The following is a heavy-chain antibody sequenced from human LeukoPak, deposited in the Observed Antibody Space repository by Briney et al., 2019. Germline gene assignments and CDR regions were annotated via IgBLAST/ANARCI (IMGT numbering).Heavy chain of an antibody. J-gene: IGHJ4*02. V-gene: IGHV4-39*01. CDR3: ARDDSSGDY. CDR2: IYYSGST. Sequence: SETLSLTCTVSGGSISSSSYYWGWIRQPPGKGLEWIGSIYYSGSTYYNPSLKSRVTISVDTSKNQFSLKLSSVTAADTAVYYCARDDSSGDYWGQGTLVTVSS. D-gene: IGHD6-25*01. CDR1: GGSISSSSYY.